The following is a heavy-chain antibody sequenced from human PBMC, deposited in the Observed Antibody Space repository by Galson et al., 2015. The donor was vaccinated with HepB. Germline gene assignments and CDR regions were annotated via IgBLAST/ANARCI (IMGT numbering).Heavy chain of an antibody. CDR3: AKVPLLALIGCSGGTCPNYYFDF. CDR1: GFTFKKFA. V-gene: IGHV3-23*01. J-gene: IGHJ4*02. D-gene: IGHD2-15*01. CDR2: VSGSGDST. Sequence: SLRLSCAASGFTFKKFAMSWVRQAPGKGLEWVSSVSGSGDSTYYTDSVKGRFTISRDNSKNTLYLQMKNLRSEDTGLYYCAKVPLLALIGCSGGTCPNYYFDFWGQGTLVAVSS.